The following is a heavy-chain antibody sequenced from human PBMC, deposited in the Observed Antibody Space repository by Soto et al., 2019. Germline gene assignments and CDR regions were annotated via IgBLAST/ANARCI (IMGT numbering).Heavy chain of an antibody. CDR2: ISDNGGNT. V-gene: IGHV3-23*01. D-gene: IGHD1-1*01. J-gene: IGHJ4*02. Sequence: GGSLRLYCAASGFTFGNVAMAWVRQAPGKGLEWVSSISDNGGNTDYADSARGRFTLSRDNSKNTLYLQMNHLKAEDTAVYYCAKLYWNPRYFDSWGQGARVTVSS. CDR1: GFTFGNVA. CDR3: AKLYWNPRYFDS.